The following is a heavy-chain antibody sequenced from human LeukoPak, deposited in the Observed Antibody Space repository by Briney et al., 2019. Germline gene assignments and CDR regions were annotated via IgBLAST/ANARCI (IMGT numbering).Heavy chain of an antibody. CDR3: AGTMVRGVMSFDY. J-gene: IGHJ4*02. CDR2: ISSNGGST. CDR1: GFTFSSYA. V-gene: IGHV3-64*04. D-gene: IGHD3-10*01. Sequence: GGSLRLSCSASGFTFSSYAMHWVRQAPGKGLEYVSAISSNGGSTYYADSVKGRFTISRDNSKNTLYLQMNSLRAEDTAVYYCAGTMVRGVMSFDYWGQGTLVTVSS.